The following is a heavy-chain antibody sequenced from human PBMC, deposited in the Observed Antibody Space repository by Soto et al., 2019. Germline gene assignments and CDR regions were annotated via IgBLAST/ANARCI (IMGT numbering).Heavy chain of an antibody. CDR2: IAYDGSNR. D-gene: IGHD6-13*01. CDR1: GFTFTTHG. Sequence: QVQLLESGGGVVQPGRSLSLSCAASGFTFTTHGMHWVRQSPGKGLEWVASIAYDGSNRNYGDPVKGRFFVSRRNPKKTLSLQMNSLRDEDTAVYFCAKDRGVSWTFDYWGQGILVIVSS. CDR3: AKDRGVSWTFDY. J-gene: IGHJ4*02. V-gene: IGHV3-30*18.